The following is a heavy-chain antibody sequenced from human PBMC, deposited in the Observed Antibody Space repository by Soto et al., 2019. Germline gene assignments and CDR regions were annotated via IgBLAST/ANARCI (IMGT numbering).Heavy chain of an antibody. D-gene: IGHD5-18*01. J-gene: IGHJ4*02. CDR3: ARGRKGHTGMVMRGPDY. CDR2: ISYDGSNK. Sequence: QVQLVESGGGVVQPGRSLRLSCAASGFTFSSYAMHWVRQAPGKGLEWVAVISYDGSNKYYADPVKGRFTISRDNSKKXWYLERNSMRAEDTAGYYCARGRKGHTGMVMRGPDYWGQGTLVTVSS. CDR1: GFTFSSYA. V-gene: IGHV3-30-3*01.